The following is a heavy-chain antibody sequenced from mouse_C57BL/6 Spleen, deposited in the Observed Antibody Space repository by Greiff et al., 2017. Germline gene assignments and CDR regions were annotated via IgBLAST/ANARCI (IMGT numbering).Heavy chain of an antibody. Sequence: QVQLQQPGAELVRPGSSVKLSCKASGYTFTSYWMDWVKQRPGQGLEWIGNIYPSDSETHYNQKFKDKATLTVDKSSSTAYMQLSSLTSEDSAVYYCARGIFYFDYWGQGTTLTVSS. J-gene: IGHJ2*01. CDR2: IYPSDSET. CDR3: ARGIFYFDY. V-gene: IGHV1-61*01. CDR1: GYTFTSYW.